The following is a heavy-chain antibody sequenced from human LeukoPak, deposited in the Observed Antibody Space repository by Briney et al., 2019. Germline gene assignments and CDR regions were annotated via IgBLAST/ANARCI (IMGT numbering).Heavy chain of an antibody. Sequence: PSETLSLTCTVSGGSISSSSYYWGWIRQPPGKGLEWIGSIYYSGSTYYNPSLKSRVTISVGTSKNQFSLKLSSVTAADTAVYYCARLTPGAVAGKGTDYWGQGTLVTVSS. CDR2: IYYSGST. V-gene: IGHV4-39*01. CDR1: GGSISSSSYY. D-gene: IGHD6-19*01. CDR3: ARLTPGAVAGKGTDY. J-gene: IGHJ4*02.